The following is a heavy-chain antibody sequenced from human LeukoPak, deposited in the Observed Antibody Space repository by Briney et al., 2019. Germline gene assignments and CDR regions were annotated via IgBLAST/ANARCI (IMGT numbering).Heavy chain of an antibody. CDR3: AREGVDAFDI. J-gene: IGHJ3*02. CDR2: IYYSGST. V-gene: IGHV4-59*01. CDR1: GGSISSYY. Sequence: SETLSLTCTVSGGSISSYYWSWIRQPPGKGLEWIGYIYYSGSTNYNPSLKSRVTISVDTSKNQFSLKLSSVTAADTAVYYCAREGVDAFDIWGQGTMVTVSS. D-gene: IGHD3-16*01.